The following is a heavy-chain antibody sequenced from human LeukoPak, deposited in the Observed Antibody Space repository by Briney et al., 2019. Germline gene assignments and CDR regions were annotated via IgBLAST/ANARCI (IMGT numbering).Heavy chain of an antibody. CDR1: GGSISSYY. CDR2: IYYSGST. J-gene: IGHJ3*02. Sequence: PSETLCLTCTVSGGSISSYYWSWIRQPPGEGLEWIGYIYYSGSTNYNPSLKSRVTISVDTSKNQFSLKLSSVTAADTAVYYCAREALGAFGIWGQGTMVTVSS. V-gene: IGHV4-59*01. CDR3: AREALGAFGI.